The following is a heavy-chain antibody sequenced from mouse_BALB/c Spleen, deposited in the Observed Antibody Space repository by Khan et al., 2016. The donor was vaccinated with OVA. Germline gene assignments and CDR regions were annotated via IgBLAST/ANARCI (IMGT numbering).Heavy chain of an antibody. J-gene: IGHJ3*01. Sequence: QVRLQQSGPELVKPGASVKMSCKASGYTFTDYVMNWVKQRTGQGLEWIGQIYPGSDGTYYTEKFKGKATLTADRSSSTAYMQLSSLTSEDSAVYFCARAGWDVFAYWGQGTLVTVSA. CDR2: IYPGSDGT. V-gene: IGHV1-77*01. CDR3: ARAGWDVFAY. D-gene: IGHD4-1*01. CDR1: GYTFTDYV.